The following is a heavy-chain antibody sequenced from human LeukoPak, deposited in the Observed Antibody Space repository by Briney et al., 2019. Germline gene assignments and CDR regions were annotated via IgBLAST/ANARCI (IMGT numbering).Heavy chain of an antibody. Sequence: ASVKVSCKASGYTFTGYYMHWVRQAPGQGLEWMGWMNPNSGNTGYAQKFQGRVTITRNTSISTAYMELSSLRSEDTAVYYCARASEVPAAIGYYYYMDVWGKGTTVTVSS. CDR2: MNPNSGNT. D-gene: IGHD2-2*01. CDR3: ARASEVPAAIGYYYYMDV. V-gene: IGHV1-8*03. J-gene: IGHJ6*03. CDR1: GYTFTGYY.